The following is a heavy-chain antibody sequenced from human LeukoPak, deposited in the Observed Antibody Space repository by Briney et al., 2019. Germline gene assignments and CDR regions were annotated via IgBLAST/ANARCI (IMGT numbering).Heavy chain of an antibody. D-gene: IGHD5-18*01. CDR3: ARGPPRRARRCSYGHDY. Sequence: SETLSLTCAVYGGSFSGDFWSWLRQSPGKGLEWIGEIKHDGSTTYNPSLKSRVTISVDTSKNQFSLKLSSVTAADTAVYYCARGPPRRARRCSYGHDYWGQGTLVTVSS. CDR2: IKHDGST. V-gene: IGHV4-34*01. CDR1: GGSFSGDF. J-gene: IGHJ4*02.